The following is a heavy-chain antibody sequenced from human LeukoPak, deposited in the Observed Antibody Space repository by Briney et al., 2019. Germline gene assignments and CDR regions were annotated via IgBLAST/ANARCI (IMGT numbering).Heavy chain of an antibody. Sequence: SETLSLTCTVSGGSISSYYWSWIRQPPGKGLEWIGYIYYSGSTNYNPSLKSRVTISVDTSKNQFSLKLSSVTAADTAVYYCARSEEDYDILTGCYLASGMDVWGKGTTVTVSS. CDR1: GGSISSYY. J-gene: IGHJ6*04. V-gene: IGHV4-59*01. CDR3: ARSEEDYDILTGCYLASGMDV. D-gene: IGHD3-9*01. CDR2: IYYSGST.